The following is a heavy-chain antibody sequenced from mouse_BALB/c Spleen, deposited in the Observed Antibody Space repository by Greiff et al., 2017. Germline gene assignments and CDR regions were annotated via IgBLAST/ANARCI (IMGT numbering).Heavy chain of an antibody. J-gene: IGHJ2*01. V-gene: IGHV5-17*02. Sequence: DVMLVESGGGLVQPGGSRKLSCAASGFTFSSFGMHWVRQAPEKGLEWVAYISSGSSTIYYADTVKGRFTISRDNPKNTLFLQMTSLRSEDTAMYYCARGIYYYGSSIDYWGQGTTLTVSS. CDR1: GFTFSSFG. CDR2: ISSGSSTI. D-gene: IGHD1-1*01. CDR3: ARGIYYYGSSIDY.